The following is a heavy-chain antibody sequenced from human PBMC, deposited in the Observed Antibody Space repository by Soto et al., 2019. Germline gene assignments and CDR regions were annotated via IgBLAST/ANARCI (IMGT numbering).Heavy chain of an antibody. CDR3: ARAGQGDSRGSYHFDY. Sequence: QVQLQESGPGLVKPSQTLSLTCTVSGGSISSGDYYWSWIRQPPGKGLEWIGYIYYSVSTYYNSSLKSRVTISVDTSQNQFSLKLSSVTAADTAIYYCARAGQGDSRGSYHFDYWGQGTLVTVSS. CDR1: GGSISSGDYY. J-gene: IGHJ4*02. V-gene: IGHV4-30-4*01. CDR2: IYYSVST. D-gene: IGHD3-22*01.